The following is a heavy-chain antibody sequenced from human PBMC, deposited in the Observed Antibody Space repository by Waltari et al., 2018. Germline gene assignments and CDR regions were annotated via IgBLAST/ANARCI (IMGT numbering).Heavy chain of an antibody. CDR1: GFTFSSSA. Sequence: EVQLFESGGGLVKPGGSLGPPCAAYGFTFSSSALRWGRQATGKGLEWVSAISGSGGSTYYADSVKGRFTISRDNSKNTRYLQMNSLRAEDTAVYYCAKDLNKGGVVAATNYWGQGTLVTVSS. D-gene: IGHD2-15*01. CDR2: ISGSGGST. J-gene: IGHJ4*02. V-gene: IGHV3-23*01. CDR3: AKDLNKGGVVAATNY.